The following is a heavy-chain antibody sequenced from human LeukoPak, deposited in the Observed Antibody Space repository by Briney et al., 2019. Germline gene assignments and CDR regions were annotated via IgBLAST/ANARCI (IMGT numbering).Heavy chain of an antibody. D-gene: IGHD5-12*01. CDR2: IYTSGST. J-gene: IGHJ4*02. CDR3: ARVRGYGGYKWVAYYFDY. CDR1: GGSISSYY. V-gene: IGHV4-4*07. Sequence: PSETLSLTCTVSGGSISSYYWSWIRQPAGKGLEWIGRIYTSGSTNYNPSLKSRVTMSVDTSKNQFSLKLSSVTAADTAVYYCARVRGYGGYKWVAYYFDYWGQGTLVTVSS.